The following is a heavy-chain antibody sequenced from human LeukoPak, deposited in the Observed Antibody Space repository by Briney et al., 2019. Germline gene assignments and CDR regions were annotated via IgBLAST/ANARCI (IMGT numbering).Heavy chain of an antibody. CDR2: ITGSGGST. CDR3: AKDAAITIFGVVIISFDY. V-gene: IGHV3-23*01. J-gene: IGHJ4*02. Sequence: PGGSLRLSCAASGFTFSNYGLSWVRQAPGKGLEWVSGITGSGGSTYYADSVKGRFTISRDNSKNTLYLQMNSLRAEDTAVYYCAKDAAITIFGVVIISFDYWGQGTLVTVSS. D-gene: IGHD3-3*01. CDR1: GFTFSNYG.